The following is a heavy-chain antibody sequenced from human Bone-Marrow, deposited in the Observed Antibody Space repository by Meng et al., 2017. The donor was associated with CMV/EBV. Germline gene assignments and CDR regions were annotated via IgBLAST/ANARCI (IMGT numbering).Heavy chain of an antibody. D-gene: IGHD1-26*01. J-gene: IGHJ4*02. V-gene: IGHV3-30*03. CDR2: ISHDGSDT. Sequence: QVQLVESGGGGDQPGRSLRLSCAASGFTLNNYGMHWVRQSPGKGLEWVAIISHDGSDTDYADSVKGRFTISRDTSKKMLSLQMNSLRADDTAVYYCATDASGRYWYFDYWGQGTLVTVSS. CDR3: ATDASGRYWYFDY. CDR1: GFTLNNYG.